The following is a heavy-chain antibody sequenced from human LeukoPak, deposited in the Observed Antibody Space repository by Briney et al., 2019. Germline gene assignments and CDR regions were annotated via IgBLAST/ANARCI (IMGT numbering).Heavy chain of an antibody. CDR1: GFTFSSYA. D-gene: IGHD6-19*01. CDR3: AGHSSQHGVFDY. J-gene: IGHJ4*02. Sequence: PGGSLRLSCAASGFTFSSYAMSWVRQAPGKGLEWVSAISGSGGSTYYADSVKGRFTISRDNSKNTLYLQMNSLRAEDTAVYYCAGHSSQHGVFDYWGQGTLVTVSS. CDR2: ISGSGGST. V-gene: IGHV3-23*01.